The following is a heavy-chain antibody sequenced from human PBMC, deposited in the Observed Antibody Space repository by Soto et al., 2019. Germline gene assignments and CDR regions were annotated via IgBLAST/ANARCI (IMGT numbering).Heavy chain of an antibody. CDR2: ISSSSSYI. CDR3: ARAPLWFGELLYFDY. J-gene: IGHJ4*02. CDR1: GFTFSSYS. D-gene: IGHD3-10*01. V-gene: IGHV3-21*01. Sequence: PGGSLRLSCAASGFTFSSYSMNWVRQAPGKGLEWVSSISSSSSYIYYADSVKGRFTISRDNAKNSLYLQMNSPRAEDTAVYYCARAPLWFGELLYFDYWGQGTLVT.